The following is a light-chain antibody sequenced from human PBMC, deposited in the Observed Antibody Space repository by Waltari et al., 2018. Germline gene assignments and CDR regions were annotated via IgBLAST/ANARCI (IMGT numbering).Light chain of an antibody. V-gene: IGLV2-14*04. CDR3: SSYTSSSTLGV. CDR1: SSDVGGYNY. Sequence: SCTGTSSDVGGYNYVSWYQQHPGKAPKLMIYDVSKRPSGVSNRFSGSKSGNTASLTISGLQAEDEADYYCSSYTSSSTLGVFGGGTKLTVL. CDR2: DVS. J-gene: IGLJ3*02.